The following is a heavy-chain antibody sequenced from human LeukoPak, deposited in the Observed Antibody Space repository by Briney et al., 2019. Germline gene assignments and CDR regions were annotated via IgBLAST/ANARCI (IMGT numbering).Heavy chain of an antibody. CDR1: GFIFNTYW. D-gene: IGHD3-22*01. J-gene: IGHJ4*02. Sequence: PGGSLRLSCEASGFIFNTYWIYWVRQGPGKGLEWVSRINGDGSSIMYAESVRGRFTVSRDNAKKTVHLEMSSLRVEDTAVYYCVRGRVWYYDMSGYHLDYWGQGTRVTVTS. CDR2: INGDGSSI. V-gene: IGHV3-74*03. CDR3: VRGRVWYYDMSGYHLDY.